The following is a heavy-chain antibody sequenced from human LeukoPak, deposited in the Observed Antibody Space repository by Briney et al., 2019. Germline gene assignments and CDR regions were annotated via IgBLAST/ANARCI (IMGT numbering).Heavy chain of an antibody. CDR2: ISGSGGTT. CDR3: AKDREYSISCFDY. Sequence: PGGSLRLSCAAAGFTFSNYAMTWVRQAPGKGLEWVAGISGSGGTTNHADSVQGRFTVSRDNSKNTLYLQMNSLRAEDTAVYYCAKDREYSISCFDYWGQGTLVTVSS. V-gene: IGHV3-23*01. J-gene: IGHJ4*02. D-gene: IGHD5/OR15-5a*01. CDR1: GFTFSNYA.